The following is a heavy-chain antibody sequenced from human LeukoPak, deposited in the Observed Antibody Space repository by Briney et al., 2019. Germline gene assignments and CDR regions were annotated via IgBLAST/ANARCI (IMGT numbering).Heavy chain of an antibody. CDR2: ISSGSTYI. V-gene: IGHV3-21*01. CDR3: AREISSSTSFDY. Sequence: PGGSLRLSCAASGFSFSSYSMNWVRQAPGKGLEWVSSISSGSTYIYYADSVKGRFTIFRDNAKNSLYLQVSTLRAEDTAVYYCAREISSSTSFDYWGQGTLVTVSS. J-gene: IGHJ4*02. D-gene: IGHD2-2*01. CDR1: GFSFSSYS.